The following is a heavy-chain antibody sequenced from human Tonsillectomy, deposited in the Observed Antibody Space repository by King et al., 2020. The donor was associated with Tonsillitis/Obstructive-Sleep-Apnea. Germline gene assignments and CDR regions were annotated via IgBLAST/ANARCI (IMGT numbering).Heavy chain of an antibody. CDR2: ISWNSGSI. J-gene: IGHJ4*02. V-gene: IGHV3-9*01. D-gene: IGHD2-2*01. CDR3: AKEITHGDCSSIRWYHRRFDY. Sequence: VQLVESGGGLVQPGRSLRLSCAASGFTFDDYAMHWVRQAPGKGLEWVSGISWNSGSIGYADSVKGRCIISRDNAKNFLYLQMSSLRAEYTVLYYCAKEITHGDCSSIRWYHRRFDYWGQGILVTVSS. CDR1: GFTFDDYA.